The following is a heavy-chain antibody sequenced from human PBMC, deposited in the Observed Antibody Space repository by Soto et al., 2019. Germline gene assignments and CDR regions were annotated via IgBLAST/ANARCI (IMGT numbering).Heavy chain of an antibody. Sequence: AAVRVAYKATSDTFTSHYMNWVRQAPGQGLEWMGVINPHGGSTKYAQKFQGRVTMTRDTSRSTVYMELRSLRSDDTAIYYCARSSGGNFGIIIEGSNGLDLWGQGTLVTVSS. CDR3: ARSSGGNFGIIIEGSNGLDL. J-gene: IGHJ5*02. CDR1: SDTFTSHY. CDR2: INPHGGST. V-gene: IGHV1-46*01. D-gene: IGHD3-3*01.